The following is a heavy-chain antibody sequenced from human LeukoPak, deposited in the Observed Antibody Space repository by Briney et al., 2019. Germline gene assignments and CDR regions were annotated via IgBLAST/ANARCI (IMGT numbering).Heavy chain of an antibody. CDR2: ISDDSSFT. CDR3: AKDLGGTTLWHYFDY. CDR1: GLVFGKYA. Sequence: GGSLRLSCAASGLVFGKYAMAWVRQAPGKGLECVSIISDDSSFTYYLDSVKGRSTIFRDNSKNTLYLHMNSLKAEDTAVYYCAKDLGGTTLWHYFDYWGQGALVTVSS. J-gene: IGHJ4*02. V-gene: IGHV3-23*01. D-gene: IGHD1-7*01.